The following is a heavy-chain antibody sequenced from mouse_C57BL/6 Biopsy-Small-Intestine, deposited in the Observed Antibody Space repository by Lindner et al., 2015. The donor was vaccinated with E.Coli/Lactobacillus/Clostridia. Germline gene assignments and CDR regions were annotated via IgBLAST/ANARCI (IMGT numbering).Heavy chain of an antibody. CDR1: GYAFSSSW. V-gene: IGHV1-82*01. CDR2: IYPGDGDT. D-gene: IGHD3-3*01. CDR3: AGEGLEFAY. Sequence: VQLQESGPELVKPGASVKISCKAAGYAFSSSWMNWVKQRPGKGLEWIGRIYPGDGDTNYNGKFKGKATLTADKSPSTAYMQLSSLTSEDSAVYFCAGEGLEFAYWGQGTLVTVSA. J-gene: IGHJ3*01.